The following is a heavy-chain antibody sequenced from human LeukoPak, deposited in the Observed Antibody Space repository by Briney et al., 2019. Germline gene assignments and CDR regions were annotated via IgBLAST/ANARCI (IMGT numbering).Heavy chain of an antibody. CDR2: ISAYNGNT. CDR3: ARDLVVGDTPGYDY. J-gene: IGHJ4*02. D-gene: IGHD1-26*01. CDR1: RSTFTRYG. V-gene: IGHV1-18*01. Sequence: GASVKVSCKASRSTFTRYGISWVRQAPGQGLEWMGWISAYNGNTNYAQKLQGRVTMTTDTSTSTAYMELRSLRSDDTAVYYCARDLVVGDTPGYDYWGQGTLVTVSS.